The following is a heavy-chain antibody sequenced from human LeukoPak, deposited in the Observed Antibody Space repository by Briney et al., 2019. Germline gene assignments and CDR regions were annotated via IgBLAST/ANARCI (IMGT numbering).Heavy chain of an antibody. V-gene: IGHV4-39*01. CDR2: IYYSGST. CDR3: ARRNILFGEFSFDY. Sequence: SETLSLTCTDPGGSISSSSYYWGWIRQPPGKGLEWIGSIYYSGSTYYNPSLKSRVTIPVDTSKNQFSLKLSSVPAADTAVYYCARRNILFGEFSFDYWGQGTLVTVSS. J-gene: IGHJ4*02. D-gene: IGHD3-10*01. CDR1: GGSISSSSYY.